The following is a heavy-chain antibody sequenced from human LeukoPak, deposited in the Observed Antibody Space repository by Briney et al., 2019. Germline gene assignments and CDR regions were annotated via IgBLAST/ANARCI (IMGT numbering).Heavy chain of an antibody. J-gene: IGHJ4*02. Sequence: PSQTLSLTCTVSGVSISGGYYWTWIRQHPGEGLEWIGYIYYSGNIYYNPSLESRITISVDTSKNQFSLKLSSVTAADTAMFYCARASSSGTAFDYWGQGTLVTVSS. CDR3: ARASSSGTAFDY. CDR1: GVSISGGYY. CDR2: IYYSGNI. D-gene: IGHD6-19*01. V-gene: IGHV4-31*03.